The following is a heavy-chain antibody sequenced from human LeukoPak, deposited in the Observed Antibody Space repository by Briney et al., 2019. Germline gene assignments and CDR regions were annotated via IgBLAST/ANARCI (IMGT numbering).Heavy chain of an antibody. J-gene: IGHJ4*02. CDR2: INPDSGGT. CDR3: APSGTYRSTDYYFDY. CDR1: GYTFTGYY. D-gene: IGHD1-26*01. Sequence: ASVKVSCKASGYTFTGYYMHWVRQAPGQGLEWMGWINPDSGGTNYAQTFQGRVTMTRDTSISTAYMELSRLRSDDMAVYYCAPSGTYRSTDYYFDYWGQGTLVTVSS. V-gene: IGHV1-2*02.